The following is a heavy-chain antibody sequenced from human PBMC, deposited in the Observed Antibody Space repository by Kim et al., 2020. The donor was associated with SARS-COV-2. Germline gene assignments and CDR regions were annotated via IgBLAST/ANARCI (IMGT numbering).Heavy chain of an antibody. D-gene: IGHD2-15*01. V-gene: IGHV4-59*09. CDR3: AGGVGFDP. CDR2: YSGST. Sequence: YSGSTNYKPRLKSRITMSVGTSENQWPLKLSSVTAADTAVYYCAGGVGFDPWDQGTLVTVSS. J-gene: IGHJ5*02.